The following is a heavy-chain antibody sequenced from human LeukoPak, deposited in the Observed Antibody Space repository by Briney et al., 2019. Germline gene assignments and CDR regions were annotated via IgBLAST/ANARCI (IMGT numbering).Heavy chain of an antibody. D-gene: IGHD3-3*01. CDR2: IYTSGST. Sequence: PSETLSLTCTVSCGSISSYYWSWIRQPAGKGLEWIGRIYTSGSTNYNPSLKSRVTISVDKSKNQFSLKLSSVTAADTAVYYCARGPSYLEWFTPFDPWGQGTLVTVSS. J-gene: IGHJ5*02. CDR3: ARGPSYLEWFTPFDP. V-gene: IGHV4-4*07. CDR1: CGSISSYY.